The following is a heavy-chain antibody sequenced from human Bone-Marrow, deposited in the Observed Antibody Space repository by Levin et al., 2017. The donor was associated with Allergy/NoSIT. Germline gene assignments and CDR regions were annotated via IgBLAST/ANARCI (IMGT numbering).Heavy chain of an antibody. Sequence: GESLKISCKISANTLARYWIAWVRQRPGKGLEWMGIIYPADSDTRYSPSFEGQVTISADKSITTAYLEWSSLRASDTAMYFCARQPESSKDAFDIWGQGTMVTVSS. CDR2: IYPADSDT. CDR3: ARQPESSKDAFDI. D-gene: IGHD4-11*01. V-gene: IGHV5-51*01. CDR1: ANTLARYW. J-gene: IGHJ3*02.